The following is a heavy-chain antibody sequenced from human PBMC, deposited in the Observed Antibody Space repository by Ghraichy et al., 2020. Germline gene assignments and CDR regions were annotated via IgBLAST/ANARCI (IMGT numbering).Heavy chain of an antibody. V-gene: IGHV3-53*01. J-gene: IGHJ4*02. CDR3: ARGPTVTTNPFDY. CDR1: GFAVGSYY. Sequence: GGSLRLSCAASGFAVGSYYMTWVRQAPGKGLEWVSLIYRGGGTNYADSLKSRFTISRDESKNKLYLQLNSLRAEDTAVYYCARGPTVTTNPFDYWGQGTMVTVSS. CDR2: IYRGGGT. D-gene: IGHD4-17*01.